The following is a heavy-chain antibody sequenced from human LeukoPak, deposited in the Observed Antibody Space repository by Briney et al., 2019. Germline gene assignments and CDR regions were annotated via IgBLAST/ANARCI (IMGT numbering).Heavy chain of an antibody. D-gene: IGHD6-19*01. CDR3: ARDTGSGWQHDY. CDR2: IFSGGST. J-gene: IGHJ4*02. V-gene: IGHV3-66*01. Sequence: PGGSLRLSCAGSGFSVSTNYMSWVRQAPGKGLEWVSVIFSGGSTFYADSVKGRFTISRDNSKNTLYLQMNSLSADDTAVYYCARDTGSGWQHDYWGQGTLVTVSS. CDR1: GFSVSTNY.